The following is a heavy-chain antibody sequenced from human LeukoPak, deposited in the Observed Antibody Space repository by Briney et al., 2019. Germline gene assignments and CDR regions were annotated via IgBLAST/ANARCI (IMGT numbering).Heavy chain of an antibody. CDR3: ARGSPPRRNYDSRGYYSYYFDY. V-gene: IGHV3-21*01. Sequence: GGSLRLSCAASGFTFSSYTMNWVRQAPGKGLEWVSSISGSSYYIYYADSVKGRFTISRDNAKNSLYLQMNSLRAEDTALYYCARGSPPRRNYDSRGYYSYYFDYWGQGTLVTVSS. CDR1: GFTFSSYT. J-gene: IGHJ4*02. CDR2: ISGSSYYI. D-gene: IGHD3-22*01.